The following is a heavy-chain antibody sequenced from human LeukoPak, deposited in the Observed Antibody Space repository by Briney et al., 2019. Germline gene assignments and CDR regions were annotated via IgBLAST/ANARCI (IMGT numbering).Heavy chain of an antibody. CDR3: ARDRVGRVRGVIIKDPYYFDY. CDR1: GYTFTSYY. J-gene: IGHJ4*02. V-gene: IGHV1-46*01. CDR2: INPSGGST. Sequence: GASVKVSCKASGYTFTSYYMHWVRQAPGQGLEWMGIINPSGGSTSYAQKFQGRVTMTRDTSTSTVYMELSSLRSEDTAVYYCARDRVGRVRGVIIKDPYYFDYWGQGTLVTVSS. D-gene: IGHD3-10*01.